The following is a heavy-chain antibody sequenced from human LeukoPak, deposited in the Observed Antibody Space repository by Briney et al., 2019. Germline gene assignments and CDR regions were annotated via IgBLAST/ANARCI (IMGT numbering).Heavy chain of an antibody. Sequence: SVKVSCKASGGTFSSYAISWVRQAPGQGLEWMGGIIPIFGTANYAQKFQGRVTITADESTSTAYMGLSSLRSEDTAVYYCAGGYSYALYYFDYWGQGTLVTVSS. J-gene: IGHJ4*02. CDR2: IIPIFGTA. CDR3: AGGYSYALYYFDY. V-gene: IGHV1-69*13. D-gene: IGHD5-18*01. CDR1: GGTFSSYA.